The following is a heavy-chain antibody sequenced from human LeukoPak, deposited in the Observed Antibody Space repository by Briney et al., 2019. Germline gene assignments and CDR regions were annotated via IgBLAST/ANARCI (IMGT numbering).Heavy chain of an antibody. Sequence: SETLSLTCTVSGGSISSGDYYWSWIRQPPGKGLEWIGYIYYSGSTYYNPSLKSRVTISVDTSKNQFSLKLSSVTAVDTAVYYCARATTVGLFLGPGVLDYWGQGTLVTVSS. CDR3: ARATTVGLFLGPGVLDY. CDR2: IYYSGST. V-gene: IGHV4-30-4*01. J-gene: IGHJ4*02. CDR1: GGSISSGDYY. D-gene: IGHD4-23*01.